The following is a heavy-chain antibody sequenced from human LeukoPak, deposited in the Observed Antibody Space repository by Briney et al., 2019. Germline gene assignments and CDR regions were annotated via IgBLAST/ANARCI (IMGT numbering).Heavy chain of an antibody. J-gene: IGHJ4*02. CDR2: IYTSGST. CDR3: ARVAYCSSTSCYGRGGYYFDY. CDR1: GGSISSYY. D-gene: IGHD2-2*01. Sequence: SETLSLTCTVSGGSISSYYWSWIRQPAGKGLEWIGRIYTSGSTNYNPSLKSRVTMSVDTSKNHFSLKLSSVTAADTAVYYCARVAYCSSTSCYGRGGYYFDYWGQGTLVTVSS. V-gene: IGHV4-4*07.